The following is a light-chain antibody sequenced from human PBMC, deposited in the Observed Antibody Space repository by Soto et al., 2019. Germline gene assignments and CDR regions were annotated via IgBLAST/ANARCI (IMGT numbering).Light chain of an antibody. V-gene: IGLV2-14*01. CDR3: SSYTTSSTLVV. CDR2: EVS. CDR1: GSDVGGYNY. Sequence: QSVLTQPASVSGSPGQSITISCTGTGSDVGGYNYVSWYQQRPGKAPKIMIYEVSNRPSGVSNRFSGSKSANTASLTISGLQAEDEADYYCSSYTTSSTLVVFGGGTKVTVL. J-gene: IGLJ2*01.